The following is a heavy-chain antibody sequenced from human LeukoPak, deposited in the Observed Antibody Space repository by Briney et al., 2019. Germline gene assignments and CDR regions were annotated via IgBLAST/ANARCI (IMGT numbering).Heavy chain of an antibody. CDR3: ARGSTAEGDAFDI. CDR1: GGSISSGGYY. D-gene: IGHD1-1*01. CDR2: IYYSGST. J-gene: IGHJ3*02. Sequence: PSETLSLTCTVSGGSISSGGYYWSWIRQHPGKGLEWIGYIYYSGSTYYNPSLKGRVTISVDTSKNQFSLKLSSVTAADTAVYYCARGSTAEGDAFDIWGQGTMVTVSS. V-gene: IGHV4-31*03.